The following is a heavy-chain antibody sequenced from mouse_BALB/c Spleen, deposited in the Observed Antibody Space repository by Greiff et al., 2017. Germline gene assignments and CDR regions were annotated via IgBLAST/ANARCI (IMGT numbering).Heavy chain of an antibody. D-gene: IGHD2-3*01. CDR2: ISSGGSYT. J-gene: IGHJ1*01. V-gene: IGHV5-6*01. CDR3: AGGMGWNFDV. CDR1: GFTFSSYG. Sequence: EVQLVESGGDLVKPGGSLKLSCAASGFTFSSYGMSWVRQTPDKRLEWVATISSGGSYTYYPDSVKGRFTISRDNAKNTLYLQMSSLKSEDTAMYYCAGGMGWNFDVWGAGTTVTVSS.